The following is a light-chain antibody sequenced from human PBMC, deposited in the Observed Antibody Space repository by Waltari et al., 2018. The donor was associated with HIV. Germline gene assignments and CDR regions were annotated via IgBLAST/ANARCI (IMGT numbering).Light chain of an antibody. CDR3: AAWDDSLNGWV. Sequence: QSVLTQPPSASGPPGQRVTVSCSGSSSNIGSNTVTWFQQLPGTAPKLLIYSNKQRPSGVPDRFSGSKSGTSASLAITGLQSEDEAHYYCAAWDDSLNGWVFGGGTKLTVL. CDR2: SNK. CDR1: SSNIGSNT. V-gene: IGLV1-44*01. J-gene: IGLJ3*02.